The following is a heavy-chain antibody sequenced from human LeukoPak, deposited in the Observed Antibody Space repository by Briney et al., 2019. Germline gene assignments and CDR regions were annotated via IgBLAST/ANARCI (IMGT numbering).Heavy chain of an antibody. CDR3: AREGLNMVRGVIPKEAWGWFDP. Sequence: SETLSLTCTVSGGSISSGSYYWNWIRQPAGKGLEWIGRVYRSGSSNYNPSLKSRVTVSVDTSKNQFSLKLSSVTAADTAVYYCAREGLNMVRGVIPKEAWGWFDPWGQGTLVTVSS. J-gene: IGHJ5*02. D-gene: IGHD3-10*01. CDR2: VYRSGSS. V-gene: IGHV4-61*02. CDR1: GGSISSGSYY.